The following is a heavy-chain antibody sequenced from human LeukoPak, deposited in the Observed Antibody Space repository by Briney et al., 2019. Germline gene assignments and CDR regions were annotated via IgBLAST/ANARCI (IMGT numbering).Heavy chain of an antibody. CDR3: AKGVVPAASTYYYYYGMDV. V-gene: IGHV3-23*01. Sequence: GGSLRLSCAASGFTFSSYAMSWVRQAPGEGLEWVSAISGSGGSTYYADSVKGRFTISRDNSKNTLYLQMNSLRAEDTAVYYCAKGVVPAASTYYYYYGMDVWGKGTTVTVSS. CDR1: GFTFSSYA. CDR2: ISGSGGST. J-gene: IGHJ6*04. D-gene: IGHD2-2*01.